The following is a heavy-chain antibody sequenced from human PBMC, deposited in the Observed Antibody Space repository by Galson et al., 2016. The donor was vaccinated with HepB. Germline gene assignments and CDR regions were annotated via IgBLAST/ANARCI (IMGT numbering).Heavy chain of an antibody. CDR1: GFTFTDYP. J-gene: IGHJ3*02. D-gene: IGHD6-19*01. CDR2: VRTGHFT. V-gene: IGHV3-23*01. Sequence: SLRLSCATSGFTFTDYPMTWVRQAPGKGLEWVSTVRTGHFTHYADSVKGRFIVSRDNSENTLYLQMNSLRADDTALYFCSREGYSSGHCGAFDICGRGTVVAVSS. CDR3: SREGYSSGHCGAFDI.